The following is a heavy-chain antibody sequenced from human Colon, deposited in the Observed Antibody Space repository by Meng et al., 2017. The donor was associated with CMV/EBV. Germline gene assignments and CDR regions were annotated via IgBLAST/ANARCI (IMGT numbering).Heavy chain of an antibody. J-gene: IGHJ4*02. D-gene: IGHD6-13*01. CDR3: ARDQLAGPFDY. Sequence: SCKASGRTFSSYAISWVRQAPGQGLEWMGGIIPIFGTANYAQKFQGRVTITTDESTSTAYMELSSLRSEDTAVYYCARDQLAGPFDYWGQGTLVTVSS. CDR2: IIPIFGTA. V-gene: IGHV1-69*05. CDR1: GRTFSSYA.